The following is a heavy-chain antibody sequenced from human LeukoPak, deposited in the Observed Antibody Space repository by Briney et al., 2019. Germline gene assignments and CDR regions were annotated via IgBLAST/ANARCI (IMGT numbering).Heavy chain of an antibody. CDR2: IKQDGSEK. J-gene: IGHJ4*02. Sequence: GGSLRLSCAASGFTFSSYWMSWVRQAPGKGLEWEANIKQDGSEKYYVDSVKGRFTISRDNAKNSLYLQMNSLRAEDTAVYYCARETYGGNSYYFDYWGQGTLVTVSS. CDR3: ARETYGGNSYYFDY. D-gene: IGHD4-23*01. V-gene: IGHV3-7*01. CDR1: GFTFSSYW.